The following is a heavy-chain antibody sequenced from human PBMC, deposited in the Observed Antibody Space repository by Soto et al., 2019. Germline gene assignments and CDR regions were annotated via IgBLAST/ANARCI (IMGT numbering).Heavy chain of an antibody. V-gene: IGHV1-2*02. D-gene: IGHD5-12*01. CDR2: INPNSGGT. CDR3: ARPSHRGYSGYGWFDP. Sequence: ASVKVSCKASGYTFTGYYMHWVRQAPGQGLEWMGWINPNSGGTNYAQKFQGRVTMTRDTSISTAYMELSRLRSDDTAVYYCARPSHRGYSGYGWFDPWGQGTLVTVSS. J-gene: IGHJ5*02. CDR1: GYTFTGYY.